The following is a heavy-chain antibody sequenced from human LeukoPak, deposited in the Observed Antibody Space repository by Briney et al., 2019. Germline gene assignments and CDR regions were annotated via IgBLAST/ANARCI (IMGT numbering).Heavy chain of an antibody. CDR1: GFTFSSYA. V-gene: IGHV3-64D*09. CDR3: VKVDCSGGRCSFDY. D-gene: IGHD2-15*01. Sequence: GGSLRLSCSASGFTFSSYAMHWVRQAPGKGLEYVSAISSNGGNTYYADSVKGRFTISRDNSKNILYLQMSSLRAEDTAVYYCVKVDCSGGRCSFDYWGQGTLVTVSS. CDR2: ISSNGGNT. J-gene: IGHJ4*02.